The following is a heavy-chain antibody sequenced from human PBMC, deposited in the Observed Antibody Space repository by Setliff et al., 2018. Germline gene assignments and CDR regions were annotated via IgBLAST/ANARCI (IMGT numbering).Heavy chain of an antibody. D-gene: IGHD2-2*01. J-gene: IGHJ3*02. Sequence: SETLSLTCAVYGGSFSGYYWSWIRQPPGKGLEWIGEINHSGSTYYNPSLKSRVTVSVDTSKNQFSLKLSSVTAADTAVYYCARVARLVLSRNAFDIWGQGTMVT. CDR3: ARVARLVLSRNAFDI. V-gene: IGHV4-34*09. CDR2: INHSGST. CDR1: GGSFSGYY.